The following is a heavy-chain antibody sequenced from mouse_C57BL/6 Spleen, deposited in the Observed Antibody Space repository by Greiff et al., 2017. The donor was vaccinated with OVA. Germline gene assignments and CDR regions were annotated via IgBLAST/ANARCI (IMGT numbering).Heavy chain of an antibody. V-gene: IGHV1-85*01. J-gene: IGHJ3*01. CDR1: GYTFTSYD. CDR3: ARVGYDGGAWFAY. Sequence: VQLQQSGPELVKPGASVKLSCKASGYTFTSYDINWVKQRPGQGLEWIGWIYPRDGSTKYNEKFKGKATLTVDTSSSTAYMELHSLTSEDSAVYCCARVGYDGGAWFAYWGQGTLVTVSA. D-gene: IGHD2-2*01. CDR2: IYPRDGST.